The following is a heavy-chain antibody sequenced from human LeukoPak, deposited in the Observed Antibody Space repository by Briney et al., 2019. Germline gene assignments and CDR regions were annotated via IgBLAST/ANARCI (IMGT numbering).Heavy chain of an antibody. D-gene: IGHD3-3*01. J-gene: IGHJ5*02. V-gene: IGHV4-39*07. CDR3: ATSFRKRFLEPWDNWFDP. CDR2: IYYSGST. Sequence: SETLSLTCTVSGGSISSSSYYWGWIRQPPGKGLEWIGSIYYSGSTYYNPSLKSRVTISVDTSKSQFSLNVTSVTAADTAVYYYATSFRKRFLEPWDNWFDPWGLGALVTVSS. CDR1: GGSISSSSYY.